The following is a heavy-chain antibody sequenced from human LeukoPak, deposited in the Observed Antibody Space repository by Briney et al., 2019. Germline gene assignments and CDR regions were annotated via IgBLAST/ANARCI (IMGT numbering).Heavy chain of an antibody. D-gene: IGHD6-6*01. CDR1: GFTFSGFW. CDR2: INSDGSEG. V-gene: IGHV3-7*03. CDR3: ARSSYSSSSSV. Sequence: PGGSLRLSCAVSGFTFSGFWMSWSRQAPGKGLEWVASINSDGSEGYYADVVKGRFTISRDNAENSLYLQINSLRAEDTAVYYCARSSYSSSSSVWGQGTMVTVSS. J-gene: IGHJ3*01.